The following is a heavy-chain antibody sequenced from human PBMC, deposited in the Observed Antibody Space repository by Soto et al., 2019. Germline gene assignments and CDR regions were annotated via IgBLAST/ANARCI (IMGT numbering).Heavy chain of an antibody. V-gene: IGHV1-2*02. CDR3: ARSLTEGYCTITGCYTRPLYGMDV. J-gene: IGHJ6*02. CDR2: INPNSGGT. D-gene: IGHD2-2*02. CDR1: GYTFSGYY. Sequence: GASVKVFCKASGYTFSGYYIHWLRQAPGQGLEWMGWINPNSGGTNYAQKFQGRVTVTRDTPTSTAYMELSRLTSDDTAVYYCARSLTEGYCTITGCYTRPLYGMDVWGQGTTVTVSS.